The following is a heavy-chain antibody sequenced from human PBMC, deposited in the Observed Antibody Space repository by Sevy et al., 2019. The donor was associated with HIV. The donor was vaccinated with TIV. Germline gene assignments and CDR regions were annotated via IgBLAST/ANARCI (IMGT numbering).Heavy chain of an antibody. Sequence: GGSLRLSCAAAGFTFSSYTMNWVRQAPGKGLEWVASISFSSNYIYYTDSLKGRFTISRDNAKNSLYLQMNSLRAEDTAVYYCAREDSKNWRYFHYWGQGTLVTVSS. CDR1: GFTFSSYT. J-gene: IGHJ4*02. V-gene: IGHV3-21*01. CDR3: AREDSKNWRYFHY. CDR2: ISFSSNYI. D-gene: IGHD1-1*01.